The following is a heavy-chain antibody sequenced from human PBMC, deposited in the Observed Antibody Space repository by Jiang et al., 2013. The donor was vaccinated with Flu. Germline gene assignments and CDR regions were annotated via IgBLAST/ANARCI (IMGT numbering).Heavy chain of an antibody. J-gene: IGHJ4*02. V-gene: IGHV6-1*01. Sequence: TLSLTCAISGDSVSSNSAAWNWIRQSPSRGLEWLGRTYYRSKWYNDYAVSVKSRITINPGTSKNQFSLQLNSVTPEDTAVYYCARGTGYCSSTSCPAPFDYWGQGTLVTVSS. CDR1: GDSVSSNSAA. CDR2: TYYRSKWYN. D-gene: IGHD2-2*01. CDR3: ARGTGYCSSTSCPAPFDY.